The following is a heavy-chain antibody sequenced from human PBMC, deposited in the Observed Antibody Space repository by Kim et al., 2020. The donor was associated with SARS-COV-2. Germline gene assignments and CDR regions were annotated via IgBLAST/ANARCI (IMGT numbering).Heavy chain of an antibody. V-gene: IGHV3-23*01. Sequence: SMNDRLTISRDKSKNPLYLQMNSLRAEDTAVYYCARTADYCSGGSCYLYWGQGTLVTVSS. CDR3: ARTADYCSGGSCYLY. D-gene: IGHD2-15*01. J-gene: IGHJ4*02.